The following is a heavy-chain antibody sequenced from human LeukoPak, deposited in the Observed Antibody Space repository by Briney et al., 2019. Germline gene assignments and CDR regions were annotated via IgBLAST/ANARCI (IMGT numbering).Heavy chain of an antibody. CDR2: INHSGSP. J-gene: IGHJ5*02. CDR1: GGSFSDYY. V-gene: IGHV4-34*01. CDR3: AGRSIDYCGSGTPNENWFDP. D-gene: IGHD3-10*01. Sequence: SETLSLTCAVYGGSFSDYYWTWIRQPPGKGLEWIGEINHSGSPNNNPSLKSRVTISVDTSKNQFSLKLSSVTAADTAVYYCAGRSIDYCGSGTPNENWFDPWGQGTLVTVSS.